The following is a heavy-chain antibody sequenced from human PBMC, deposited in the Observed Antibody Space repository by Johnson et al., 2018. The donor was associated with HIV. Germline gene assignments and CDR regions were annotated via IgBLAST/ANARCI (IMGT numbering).Heavy chain of an antibody. Sequence: QVQLVESGGGVVQPGRSLRLSCAASEFTFSNYAMHWVRQAPGKGLEWVAVVPDEGDKKYYADSVKGRLNISRDQSKNTLSLQMNSLRAEDTAIYYCARGQLWLLDDALDIWGQGTMVTVSS. CDR3: ARGQLWLLDDALDI. CDR2: VPDEGDKK. J-gene: IGHJ3*02. D-gene: IGHD5-18*01. CDR1: EFTFSNYA. V-gene: IGHV3-30-3*01.